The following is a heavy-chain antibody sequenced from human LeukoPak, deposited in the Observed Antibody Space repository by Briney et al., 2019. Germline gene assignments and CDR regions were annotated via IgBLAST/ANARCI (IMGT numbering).Heavy chain of an antibody. CDR2: IYISGRS. CDR1: GGSISSYY. Sequence: SETLSLTCTVSGGSISSYYWSWIRQPPGKGLEGIGDIYISGRSNNNPSLKSRATISVDTSKNQFSMKLSSVPAADPAMYYCAASPYYGSGSYYEAPFDYWGQGTLVTVSS. D-gene: IGHD3-10*01. J-gene: IGHJ4*02. V-gene: IGHV4-59*01. CDR3: AASPYYGSGSYYEAPFDY.